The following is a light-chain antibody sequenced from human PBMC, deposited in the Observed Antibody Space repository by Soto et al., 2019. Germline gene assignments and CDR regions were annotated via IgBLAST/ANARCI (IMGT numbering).Light chain of an antibody. CDR2: GAS. J-gene: IGKJ1*01. CDR3: HPYASPGT. Sequence: TPSRGRGLISTLACRASQSVNSNLAWYQQPPGQAPRLLIYGASNRATGIPDRFSGSGSGSGLAITAGPLVPADCAVPNCHPYASPGTFGRGTKVDIK. CDR1: QSVNSN. V-gene: IGKV3-20*01.